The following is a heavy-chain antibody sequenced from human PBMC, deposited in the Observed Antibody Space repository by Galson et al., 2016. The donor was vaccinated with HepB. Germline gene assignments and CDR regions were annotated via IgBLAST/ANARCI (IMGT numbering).Heavy chain of an antibody. J-gene: IGHJ4*02. CDR3: ARDRGGYNPFDY. CDR1: GFTFSDYT. D-gene: IGHD5-24*01. Sequence: SLRLSCAASGFTFSDYTMNWVRQAPGKGLEWVSYISSSSDLIHYTESVKGRFTISRDNAKNSLYLEMNSLRAEDTAVYYCARDRGGYNPFDYWGQGMLVTVSS. CDR2: ISSSSDLI. V-gene: IGHV3-48*01.